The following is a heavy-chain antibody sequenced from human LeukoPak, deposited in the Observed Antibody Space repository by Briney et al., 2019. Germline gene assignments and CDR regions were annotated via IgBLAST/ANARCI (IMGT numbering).Heavy chain of an antibody. D-gene: IGHD2-2*01. CDR3: ATWALITLDCSSTSCHSSDY. CDR2: ISAYNGNT. CDR1: GYTFTSYG. Sequence: ASVKVSCKASGYTFTSYGISWVRQAPGQGLEWMGWISAYNGNTNYAQKLQGRVTMTTDTSTSTAYMELRSLRSEDTAVYYCATWALITLDCSSTSCHSSDYWGQGTLVTVSS. V-gene: IGHV1-18*01. J-gene: IGHJ4*02.